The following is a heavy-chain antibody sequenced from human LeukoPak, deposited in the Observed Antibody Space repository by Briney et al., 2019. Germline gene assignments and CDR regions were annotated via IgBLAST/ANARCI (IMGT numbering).Heavy chain of an antibody. D-gene: IGHD4-17*01. V-gene: IGHV1-69*13. CDR1: GGTFISYA. Sequence: SVKVSCKASGGTFISYAISWVRQAPGQGLEWIGGIIPIFGTANYAQKFQGRVTITADESTSTAYMELSSLRSEDTAVYYCASERTVTPWYFDYWGQGTLVTVSS. J-gene: IGHJ4*02. CDR3: ASERTVTPWYFDY. CDR2: IIPIFGTA.